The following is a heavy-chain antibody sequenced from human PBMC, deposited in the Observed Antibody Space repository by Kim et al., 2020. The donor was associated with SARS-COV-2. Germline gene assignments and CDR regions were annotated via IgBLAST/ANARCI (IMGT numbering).Heavy chain of an antibody. CDR1: GFTFSNAW. V-gene: IGHV3-15*01. J-gene: IGHJ3*02. D-gene: IGHD3-3*01. CDR3: QLTIFGVVLDDAFDI. CDR2: IKSKTDGGTT. Sequence: GGSLRLSCAASGFTFSNAWMSWVRQAPGKGLEWVGRIKSKTDGGTTDYAAPVKGRFTISRDDSKNTLYLQMNSLKTEDTAVYYCQLTIFGVVLDDAFDIWGQGTMVTVSS.